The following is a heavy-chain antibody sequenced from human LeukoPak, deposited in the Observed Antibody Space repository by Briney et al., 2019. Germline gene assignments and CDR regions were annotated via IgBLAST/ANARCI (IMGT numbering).Heavy chain of an antibody. J-gene: IGHJ4*02. CDR3: AKGPGSSSWYYYFDY. D-gene: IGHD6-13*01. Sequence: PGRSLRLSCAASGFTFSSYGMYWVRQAPGKGLEWVAVISYDGSNKYYADSVKGRFTISRDNSKNTLYLQMNSLRAEDTAVYYCAKGPGSSSWYYYFDYWGQGTLVTVSS. CDR1: GFTFSSYG. CDR2: ISYDGSNK. V-gene: IGHV3-30*18.